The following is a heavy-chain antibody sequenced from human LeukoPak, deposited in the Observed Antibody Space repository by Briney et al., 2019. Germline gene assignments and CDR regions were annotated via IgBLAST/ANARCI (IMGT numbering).Heavy chain of an antibody. D-gene: IGHD2-15*01. Sequence: GGSLRLSCAASGLTFSSHWMHWVRQAPGKGLVWVSRITNDGSSTTYADSVKGRFTISRDNAKNMLYLQVNSLRAEDTAVYYCARDRYCSGGSCYDWFDPWGQGTLVTVSS. CDR2: ITNDGSST. CDR1: GLTFSSHW. V-gene: IGHV3-74*01. CDR3: ARDRYCSGGSCYDWFDP. J-gene: IGHJ5*02.